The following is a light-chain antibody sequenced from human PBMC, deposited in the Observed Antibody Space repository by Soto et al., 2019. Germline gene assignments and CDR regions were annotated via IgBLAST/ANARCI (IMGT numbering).Light chain of an antibody. CDR3: QQRSNWPPIT. CDR2: DAS. V-gene: IGKV3-11*01. J-gene: IGKJ5*01. Sequence: IMLTQSPATLSLSTGERATLSCRASQSVSSYLAWYQQKPGQAPRLLIYDASNRATGIPARFSGSGSGTDFTLTISSLEPEDFAVYYCQQRSNWPPITFGQGTLLEI. CDR1: QSVSSY.